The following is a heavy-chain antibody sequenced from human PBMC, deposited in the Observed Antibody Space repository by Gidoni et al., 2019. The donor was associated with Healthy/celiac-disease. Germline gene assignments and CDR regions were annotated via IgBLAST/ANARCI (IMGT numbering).Heavy chain of an antibody. V-gene: IGHV4-34*01. D-gene: IGHD2-2*01. CDR2: INHSGRT. CDR3: AGPTRSSTSLTAAVPFDY. J-gene: IGHJ4*02. Sequence: QVQLQQWGAGLLKPSETLSLTCAVYGGSFSGYYWSWIRQPPGKGLEWIGEINHSGRTNYNPSLKSRVTISVDTSKNQFSLKLSSVTAADTAVYYCAGPTRSSTSLTAAVPFDYWGQGTLVTVSS. CDR1: GGSFSGYY.